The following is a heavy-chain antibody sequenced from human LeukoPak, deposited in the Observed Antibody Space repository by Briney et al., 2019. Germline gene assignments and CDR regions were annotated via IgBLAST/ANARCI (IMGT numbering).Heavy chain of an antibody. D-gene: IGHD3-16*01. CDR2: IFPMFETA. V-gene: IGHV1-69*06. Sequence: GASVKVSCKASGDSFSTYAISWMRQAPGQGLEWMGGIFPMFETANYAQRFQGRLTITADIATSTAYMDLSSLRSEDTAVYYCARGVTSYGTRLTYWGQGTLVTVSS. CDR3: ARGVTSYGTRLTY. J-gene: IGHJ4*02. CDR1: GDSFSTYA.